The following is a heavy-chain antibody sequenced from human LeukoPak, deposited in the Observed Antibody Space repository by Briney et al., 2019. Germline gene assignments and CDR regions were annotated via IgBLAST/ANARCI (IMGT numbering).Heavy chain of an antibody. J-gene: IGHJ6*02. V-gene: IGHV3-23*01. CDR2: ISSSGGST. CDR1: GFTFSSYA. Sequence: PGGSLRLSCAASGFTFSSYAMNWVRQAPGKGLEWVSAISSSGGSTYNADSVKGRFTISRDDSKNTVFLQMNSLRAEDTAVYYCARSLDVWGQGTTVTVSS. CDR3: ARSLDV.